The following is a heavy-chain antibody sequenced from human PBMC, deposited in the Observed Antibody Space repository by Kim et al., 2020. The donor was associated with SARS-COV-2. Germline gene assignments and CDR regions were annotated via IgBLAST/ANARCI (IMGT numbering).Heavy chain of an antibody. CDR3: ARKHSSSPGVDSSSWYGFDY. CDR1: GGSISSGGYY. D-gene: IGHD6-13*01. CDR2: IYYSGST. V-gene: IGHV4-31*03. Sequence: SETLSLTCTVSGGSISSGGYYWSWIRQHPGKGLEWIGYIYYSGSTYYNPSLKSRVTISVDTSKNQFSLKLSSVTAADTAVYYCARKHSSSPGVDSSSWYGFDYWGQGTLVTVSS. J-gene: IGHJ4*02.